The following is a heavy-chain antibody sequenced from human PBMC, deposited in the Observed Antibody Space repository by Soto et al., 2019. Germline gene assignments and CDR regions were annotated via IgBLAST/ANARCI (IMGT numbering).Heavy chain of an antibody. D-gene: IGHD2-15*01. CDR2: ISTYNGNS. J-gene: IGHJ4*02. CDR3: ARDLTRNGRTVPGY. CDR1: DYTFTMYG. Sequence: QVQLVQSGGEVKKPGASVKVSCKAPDYTFTMYGISWVRQAPGQGLEWMGWISTYNGNSNYAQNFQGRVTMTTDTSTSTAYMELRSLRSDDTAIYYCARDLTRNGRTVPGYWGQGTLVTVSS. V-gene: IGHV1-18*01.